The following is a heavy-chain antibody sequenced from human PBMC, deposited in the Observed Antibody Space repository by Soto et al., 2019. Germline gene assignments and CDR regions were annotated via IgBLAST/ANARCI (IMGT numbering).Heavy chain of an antibody. CDR2: ISGSGGRT. Sequence: EVQLLESGGGLVQPGGSLRLSCAASGFTFSSYAMSWVRQAPGKGLEWVSAISGSGGRTYYADSVKGRFTISRDNSKNTLYLQMNSLRAEDTAVYYCAKAPYDFWSGYYYYYYMDVWGKGTTVTVSS. J-gene: IGHJ6*03. D-gene: IGHD3-3*01. CDR3: AKAPYDFWSGYYYYYYMDV. CDR1: GFTFSSYA. V-gene: IGHV3-23*01.